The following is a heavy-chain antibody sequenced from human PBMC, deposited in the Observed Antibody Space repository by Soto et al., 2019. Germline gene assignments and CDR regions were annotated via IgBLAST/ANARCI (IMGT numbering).Heavy chain of an antibody. CDR2: ISGSGGSGRG. V-gene: IGHV3-23*01. CDR3: AKDLDDYSSAIDF. CDR1: GFTFTRYA. J-gene: IGHJ4*02. D-gene: IGHD4-4*01. Sequence: GESLKISCAASGFTFTRYAMNWVRQAPGKGLEWVSGISGSGGSGRGFYADPVKGRFTISRDNSKNTLHLEMNSLRAEDTAVYYCAKDLDDYSSAIDFWGQGTLVTVSS.